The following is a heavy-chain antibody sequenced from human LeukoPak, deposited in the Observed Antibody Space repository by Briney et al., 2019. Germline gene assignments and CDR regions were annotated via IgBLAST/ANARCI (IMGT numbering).Heavy chain of an antibody. CDR1: GFTFSSYS. D-gene: IGHD3-22*01. CDR3: ARDRSPNYYDSTAFDI. CDR2: ISSSSSYI. V-gene: IGHV3-21*01. J-gene: IGHJ3*02. Sequence: GGSLRLSCAASGFTFSSYSMNWVRQAPGKGLEWVSSISSSSSYIYYADSVKGRFTISRDNAKNSLYLQMNSLRAEDTAVYYCARDRSPNYYDSTAFDIWGQGTMVTVSS.